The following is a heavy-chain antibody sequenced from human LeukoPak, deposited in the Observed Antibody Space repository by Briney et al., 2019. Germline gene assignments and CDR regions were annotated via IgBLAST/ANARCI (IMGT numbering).Heavy chain of an antibody. J-gene: IGHJ5*02. V-gene: IGHV3-30*18. CDR3: AKDGGSGMGFDP. CDR1: GFTFSSYG. Sequence: PGRSLRLSCSASGFTFSSYGMHWVRQAPGKGLEWVAVISYDGSNKYYADSVKGRFTISRDNSKNTLYLQMNSLRAEDAAIYYCAKDGGSGMGFDPWGQGTLVTVSS. CDR2: ISYDGSNK. D-gene: IGHD3-10*01.